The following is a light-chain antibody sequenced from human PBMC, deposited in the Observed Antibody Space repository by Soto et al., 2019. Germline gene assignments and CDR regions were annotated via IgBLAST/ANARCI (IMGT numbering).Light chain of an antibody. Sequence: QSVLTQPPSASGSPGQSVTISCTGTSSDVGGSTYVSWYQQHPGKAPKLMIYEVTKRPSGVPDRFSGSKSGNTASLTVSGLQAEDEADYYCSSYAGSNKVVFGGGTKLTVL. V-gene: IGLV2-8*01. J-gene: IGLJ2*01. CDR1: SSDVGGSTY. CDR2: EVT. CDR3: SSYAGSNKVV.